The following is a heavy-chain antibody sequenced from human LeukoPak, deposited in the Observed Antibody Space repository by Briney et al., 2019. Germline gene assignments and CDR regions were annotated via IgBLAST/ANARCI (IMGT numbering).Heavy chain of an antibody. J-gene: IGHJ6*02. CDR3: ARELPVGLEVDGMDV. Sequence: GGSLRLSFAASGFTFSSYEMNWVRQAPGKGLEWVSYISSGGRAIYYADSVKGRFTISRDNAKNSLYLQMNSLRAEDTAVYYCARELPVGLEVDGMDVWGQGTTVTVSS. V-gene: IGHV3-48*03. CDR2: ISSGGRAI. D-gene: IGHD1-1*01. CDR1: GFTFSSYE.